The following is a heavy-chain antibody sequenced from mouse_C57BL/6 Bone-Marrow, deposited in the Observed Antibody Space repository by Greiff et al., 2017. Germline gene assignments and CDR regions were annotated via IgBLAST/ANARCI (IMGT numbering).Heavy chain of an antibody. J-gene: IGHJ3*01. Sequence: VQLVESGAELARPGASVKLSCKASGYTFTSYGISWVKQRTGQGLEWIGEIYPRSGNTYYNEKFKGKATLTADKSSSTVYMELRSLTSEDSAVYICARDLDYAWFAYWGQGTLVTVSA. V-gene: IGHV1-81*01. D-gene: IGHD2-4*01. CDR3: ARDLDYAWFAY. CDR2: IYPRSGNT. CDR1: GYTFTSYG.